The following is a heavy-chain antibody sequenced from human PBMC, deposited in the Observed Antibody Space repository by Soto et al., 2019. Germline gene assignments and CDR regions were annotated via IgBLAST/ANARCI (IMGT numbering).Heavy chain of an antibody. V-gene: IGHV1-3*01. CDR3: ERDPSGRYLRPIDY. CDR2: INAGNGNT. D-gene: IGHD1-26*01. CDR1: VYTFTSYA. Sequence: QVQLVQSGAEVKKPGASVKVSCKASVYTFTSYAMHWVRQAPGQRLEWMGWINAGNGNTKYSQKFQGRVTITRDASASTAYMELGSERSEDTAVYYCERDPSGRYLRPIDYSGPGTLVSVSS. J-gene: IGHJ4*02.